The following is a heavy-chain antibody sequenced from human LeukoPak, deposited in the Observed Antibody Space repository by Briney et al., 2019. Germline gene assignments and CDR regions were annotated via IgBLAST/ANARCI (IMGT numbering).Heavy chain of an antibody. CDR2: INSDGSST. CDR3: ARAGGNPFKTLDY. CDR1: GFTFSSYW. D-gene: IGHD4-23*01. Sequence: GGSLRLXCAASGFTFSSYWMHWVRQAPGKGLVWVSRINSDGSSTSYADSVKGRFTISRDNAKNTLYLQMNSLRAEDTAVYYCARAGGNPFKTLDYWGQGTLVTVSS. J-gene: IGHJ4*02. V-gene: IGHV3-74*01.